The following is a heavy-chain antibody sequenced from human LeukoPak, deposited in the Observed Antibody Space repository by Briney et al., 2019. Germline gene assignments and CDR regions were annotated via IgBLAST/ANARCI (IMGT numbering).Heavy chain of an antibody. CDR1: GYTFTSYY. V-gene: IGHV1-46*01. D-gene: IGHD6-13*01. J-gene: IGHJ3*02. CDR3: ATYRAASDAFDI. CDR2: INPSGGST. Sequence: ALVKVSCKASGYTFTSYYMHWVRQAPGQGLEWMGIINPSGGSTSYAQKFQGKVTMTRDMSTSTVYMELSSLRSEDTAVYYCATYRAASDAFDIWGQGTMVTVSS.